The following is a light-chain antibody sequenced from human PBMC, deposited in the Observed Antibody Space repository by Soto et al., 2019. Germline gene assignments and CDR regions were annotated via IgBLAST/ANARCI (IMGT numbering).Light chain of an antibody. J-gene: IGLJ2*01. Sequence: QSVLTQPPSVSGAPGQRVTISCTGSSSNIGAGYDVHWYQQLPGTAPKLLIYGNSNRPSGVPDRFSGSKSGTSASLAITGLQAEDEAEYYCQSYDSSLSGYVLFGGGTKLTVL. CDR2: GNS. CDR3: QSYDSSLSGYVL. V-gene: IGLV1-40*01. CDR1: SSNIGAGYD.